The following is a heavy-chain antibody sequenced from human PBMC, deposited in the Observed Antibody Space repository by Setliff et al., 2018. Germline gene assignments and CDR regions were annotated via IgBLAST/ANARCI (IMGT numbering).Heavy chain of an antibody. J-gene: IGHJ3*02. D-gene: IGHD3-3*01. CDR3: ARDRFYNSWSGTSITAPHDAFDI. Sequence: GASVKVSCKASGYSFIDYYIHWVRQAPGQGLEWMGIINPSGGLTRYAQKFQGRVTMTRDTSTSTVYMELTGLRSDDTAVYYCARDRFYNSWSGTSITAPHDAFDIWGQGTMVTVSS. CDR1: GYSFIDYY. V-gene: IGHV1-46*01. CDR2: INPSGGLT.